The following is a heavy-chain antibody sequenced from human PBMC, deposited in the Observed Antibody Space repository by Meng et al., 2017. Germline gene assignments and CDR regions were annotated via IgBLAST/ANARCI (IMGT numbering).Heavy chain of an antibody. D-gene: IGHD6-25*01. J-gene: IGHJ4*02. Sequence: QLVQSCAGGKKPGASVKVSCKPSGYNFPDYYIHWVRRAPGQGLEWMGRINPKSGDTHYAQKFQARVTMTGDTSISTAYMELSGLRSDDTAMYYCARDEDISAAGKLFGDYWGQGTLVTVSS. V-gene: IGHV1-2*06. CDR2: INPKSGDT. CDR3: ARDEDISAAGKLFGDY. CDR1: GYNFPDYY.